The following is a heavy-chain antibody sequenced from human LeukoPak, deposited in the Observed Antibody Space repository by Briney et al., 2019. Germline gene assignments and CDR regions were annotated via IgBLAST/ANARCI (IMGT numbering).Heavy chain of an antibody. Sequence: PGGSLRLSCAASGFTFSNYVMSWVRQPPGRGLEWVSDITGNGGNTYYPDSVKGRFTISRDNSKNTLFLQMDSLRAEDTAIYYCARDGKLIDYWGQGILVTVSS. CDR1: GFTFSNYV. CDR3: ARDGKLIDY. J-gene: IGHJ4*02. V-gene: IGHV3-23*01. D-gene: IGHD4-23*01. CDR2: ITGNGGNT.